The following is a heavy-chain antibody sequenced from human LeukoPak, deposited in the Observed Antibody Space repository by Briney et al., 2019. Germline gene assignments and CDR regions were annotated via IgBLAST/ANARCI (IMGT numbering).Heavy chain of an antibody. CDR3: ARTNYMSGIAVAGTWWWFDP. CDR2: INPNSGGT. CDR1: GYTFTGYY. J-gene: IGHJ5*02. V-gene: IGHV1-2*02. Sequence: ASVKVSCKASGYTFTGYYMHWVRQAPGQGLEWMGWINPNSGGTNYAQKFQGRVTMTRDTSISTAYMELSRLRSDDTAVYYCARTNYMSGIAVAGTWWWFDPWGQGTLVTVSS. D-gene: IGHD6-19*01.